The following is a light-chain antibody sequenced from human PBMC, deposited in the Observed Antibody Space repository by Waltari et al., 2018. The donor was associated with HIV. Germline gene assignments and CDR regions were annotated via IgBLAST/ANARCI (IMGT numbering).Light chain of an antibody. CDR3: QVWYSLTDPVV. Sequence: SYVLTQPPSVSVAPGQPARITCGGSSIGSKSVHWYQQKPGQAPVLFVSDDSDRPSGIPRGFSGSKSGNTATLTISRVEAGDEADYYCQVWYSLTDPVVFGGGTKLTVL. V-gene: IGLV3-21*02. J-gene: IGLJ2*01. CDR1: SIGSKS. CDR2: DDS.